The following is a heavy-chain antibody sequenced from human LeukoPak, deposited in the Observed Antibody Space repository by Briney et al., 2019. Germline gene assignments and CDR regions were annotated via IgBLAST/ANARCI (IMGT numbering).Heavy chain of an antibody. CDR3: WKRLNRGWDGQTFDL. CDR2: LSYDGTNG. J-gene: IGHJ4*02. V-gene: IGHV3-30*18. Sequence: GGSLRLSCAASGFAFSAYGMHWVRQAPGKGLEWVAVLSYDGTNGYYAGSVKGRLTISRDNSKNTLDLQMNSLRAEDTAVYYWWKRLNRGWDGQTFDLWGQGTLVTVSS. D-gene: IGHD1-26*01. CDR1: GFAFSAYG.